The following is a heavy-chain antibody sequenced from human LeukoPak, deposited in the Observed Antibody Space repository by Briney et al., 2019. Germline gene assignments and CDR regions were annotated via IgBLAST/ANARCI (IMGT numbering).Heavy chain of an antibody. CDR3: ARTTVAWYFDL. V-gene: IGHV3-30-3*01. CDR1: GFTFSSYA. CDR2: LSYDGSNK. D-gene: IGHD4-23*01. Sequence: GSLRLSCAASGFTFSSYAMHWVRQAPGKGLEWVAVLSYDGSNKYYADSVKGRFTVSRDNSKNTLYLQMNSLRAEDTAVYYCARTTVAWYFDLWGRGTLVTVSS. J-gene: IGHJ2*01.